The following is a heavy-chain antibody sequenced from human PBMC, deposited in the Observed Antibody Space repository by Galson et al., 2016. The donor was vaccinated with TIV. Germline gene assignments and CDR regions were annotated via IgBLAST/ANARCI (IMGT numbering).Heavy chain of an antibody. CDR1: GYTFTIYT. J-gene: IGHJ4*02. CDR2: INAGNGHT. V-gene: IGHV1-3*01. Sequence: SVKVSCKASGYTFTIYTLHWVRQAPGQRLEWMGRINAGNGHTKYSQKFQDRVTITRDTSASTVYMELSSLTSEDTALYYCARVYADYYLDYWGQGILVTVSS. D-gene: IGHD5/OR15-5a*01. CDR3: ARVYADYYLDY.